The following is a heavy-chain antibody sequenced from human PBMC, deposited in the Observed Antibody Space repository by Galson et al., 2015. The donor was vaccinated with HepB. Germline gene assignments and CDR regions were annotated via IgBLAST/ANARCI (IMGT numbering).Heavy chain of an antibody. CDR2: INHSGST. Sequence: SETLSLTCAVYGGSFSGYYWSWIRQPPGKGLEWIGEINHSGSTNYNPSLKSRVTISVDTSKNQFSLKLSSVTAADTAVYYCARGSPPEDSSGYYRNALYFDYWGQGTLVTVSS. V-gene: IGHV4-34*01. D-gene: IGHD3-22*01. CDR3: ARGSPPEDSSGYYRNALYFDY. CDR1: GGSFSGYY. J-gene: IGHJ4*02.